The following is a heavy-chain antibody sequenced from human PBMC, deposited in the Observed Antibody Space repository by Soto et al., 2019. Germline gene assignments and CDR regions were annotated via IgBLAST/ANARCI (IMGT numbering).Heavy chain of an antibody. Sequence: QVQLVQSGAEVKKPGSSVKVSCKASGGTFSNDIITWVRQAPGQGLEWMGRIIPLLDIANYAQKFQGRVTMTADKSTSTAYMELNSLRSEDTAVYYCVRDSPIGSTYSGYDGIDSWGQGTLVTVSS. CDR1: GGTFSNDI. CDR2: IIPLLDIA. J-gene: IGHJ4*02. CDR3: VRDSPIGSTYSGYDGIDS. D-gene: IGHD5-12*01. V-gene: IGHV1-69*08.